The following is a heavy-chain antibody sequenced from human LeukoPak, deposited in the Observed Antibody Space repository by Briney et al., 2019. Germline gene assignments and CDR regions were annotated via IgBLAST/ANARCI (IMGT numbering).Heavy chain of an antibody. CDR1: GYTFTGYY. D-gene: IGHD5-18*01. CDR3: ARDTRYSYGSSAFDI. Sequence: ASVKPSYKAFGYTFTGYYMHSVRQSAGQGLECLGWINPNSGGTNYGQKFQGRVTMTRDTSISTAYMELSRLRSDDTAVYYCARDTRYSYGSSAFDIWGQGTMVTVSS. J-gene: IGHJ3*02. CDR2: INPNSGGT. V-gene: IGHV1-2*02.